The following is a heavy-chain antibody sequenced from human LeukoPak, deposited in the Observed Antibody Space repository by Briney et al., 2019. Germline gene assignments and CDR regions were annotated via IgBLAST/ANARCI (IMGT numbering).Heavy chain of an antibody. D-gene: IGHD2-2*02. CDR3: ANGGYCSSTSCYTFYYYYYMDV. Sequence: ASVKVSCKASGYTFTGYYMHWVRLAPGQGLEWMGWINPNSGGTNYAQKFQGWVTMTRDTSISTAYMELSRLRSDDTAVYYCANGGYCSSTSCYTFYYYYYMDVWGKGTTVTVSS. J-gene: IGHJ6*03. CDR2: INPNSGGT. CDR1: GYTFTGYY. V-gene: IGHV1-2*04.